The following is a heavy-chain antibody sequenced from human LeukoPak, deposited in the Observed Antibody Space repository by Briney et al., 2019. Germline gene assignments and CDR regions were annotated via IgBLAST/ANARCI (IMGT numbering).Heavy chain of an antibody. CDR1: GGTFSSYA. J-gene: IGHJ4*02. CDR2: IIPILGIA. CDR3: ASDFPGGLFDY. D-gene: IGHD3-16*01. Sequence: SVKGSCKASGGTFSSYAISWVRQAPGQGLEWMGRIIPILGIANYAQKFQGRVTITADKSTGTAYMELSSLRSEDTAVYYCASDFPGGLFDYWGQGTLVTVSS. V-gene: IGHV1-69*04.